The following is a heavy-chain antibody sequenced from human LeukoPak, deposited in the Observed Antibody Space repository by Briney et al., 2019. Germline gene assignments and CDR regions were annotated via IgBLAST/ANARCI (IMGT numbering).Heavy chain of an antibody. CDR3: AKGALRYSSSSGLDY. J-gene: IGHJ4*02. D-gene: IGHD6-6*01. V-gene: IGHV3-30*02. Sequence: GGSLRLSCAASGFTFSSYGMHWVRQAPGKGLEWVAFIRYDGSNKYYADSVKGRFTISRDNSKNTLYLQMNSLRAEDTAVYYCAKGALRYSSSSGLDYWGQGTLVTVSS. CDR2: IRYDGSNK. CDR1: GFTFSSYG.